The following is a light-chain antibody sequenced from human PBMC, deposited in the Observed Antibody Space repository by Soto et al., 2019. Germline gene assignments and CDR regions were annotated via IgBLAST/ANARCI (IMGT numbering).Light chain of an antibody. CDR3: QQYYSKPLT. CDR2: WAS. V-gene: IGKV4-1*01. CDR1: QSVLFSSNNKNY. J-gene: IGKJ4*01. Sequence: DIVMTQSPDSLAVSLGERATINCKSSQSVLFSSNNKNYLAWYQQKVGQPPKLLIYWASTRESGVPDRFSGSGSVTDFTLTISSLQAEDVAVYYCQQYYSKPLTFGGGTKVEIK.